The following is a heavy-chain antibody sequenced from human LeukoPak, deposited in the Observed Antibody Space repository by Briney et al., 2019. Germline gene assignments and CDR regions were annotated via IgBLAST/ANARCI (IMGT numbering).Heavy chain of an antibody. J-gene: IGHJ4*02. V-gene: IGHV1-46*01. CDR2: MNPSGGST. Sequence: ASVKVSCKAFGYTLTSYYLHWVRQAPGQGLEGMGIMNPSGGSTSYAQKFHGRVTMTRDTSTSTVYMELSSLRSEDTAVYYCARVLGAYSDYEGLKYWGQGTLVTVSS. D-gene: IGHD5-12*01. CDR1: GYTLTSYY. CDR3: ARVLGAYSDYEGLKY.